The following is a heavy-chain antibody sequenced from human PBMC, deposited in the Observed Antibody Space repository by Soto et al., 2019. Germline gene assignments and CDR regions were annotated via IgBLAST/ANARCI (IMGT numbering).Heavy chain of an antibody. Sequence: QVQLVESGGGVVQPGRSLRLSCAASGFTFSSYSMHWVRQAPGKGLEWVAVMSYDGGSKSYADSVKGRFTISRDDSKNTLYLQVDSLRAEDTALYYCARPYSIGWSYAFDIWGQGTMVTVSS. J-gene: IGHJ3*02. CDR2: MSYDGGSK. CDR1: GFTFSSYS. D-gene: IGHD6-19*01. V-gene: IGHV3-30-3*01. CDR3: ARPYSIGWSYAFDI.